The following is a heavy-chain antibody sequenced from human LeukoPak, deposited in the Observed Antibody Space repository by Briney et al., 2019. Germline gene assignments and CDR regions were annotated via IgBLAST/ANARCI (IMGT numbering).Heavy chain of an antibody. CDR1: GFTFSSYE. CDR2: ISSSGSTI. CDR3: ASGTIFGVVKFDP. Sequence: QAGGSLRLSCAASGFTFSSYEMNWVRQAPGKGLEWVSYISSSGSTIYYADSVKGRFTISRDNAKNSLYLQMNSLRAEDTAVYYCASGTIFGVVKFDPWGRGTLVTVSS. V-gene: IGHV3-48*03. D-gene: IGHD3-3*01. J-gene: IGHJ5*02.